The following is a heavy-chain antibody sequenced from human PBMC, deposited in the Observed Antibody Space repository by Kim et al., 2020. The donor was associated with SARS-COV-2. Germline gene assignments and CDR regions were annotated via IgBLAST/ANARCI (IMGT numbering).Heavy chain of an antibody. CDR2: IIPIFGTA. D-gene: IGHD3-22*01. Sequence: ASVKVSCKASGGTFSSNAISWVRRPPGQGLDWRGGIIPIFGTANYAQNFQGRVTITAGESTSKAYMELSSVRSEGTAVYSCARDINYYDSSGYPLNYYGMDVWGQGAPFTLS. CDR1: GGTFSSNA. V-gene: IGHV1-69*13. J-gene: IGHJ6*02. CDR3: ARDINYYDSSGYPLNYYGMDV.